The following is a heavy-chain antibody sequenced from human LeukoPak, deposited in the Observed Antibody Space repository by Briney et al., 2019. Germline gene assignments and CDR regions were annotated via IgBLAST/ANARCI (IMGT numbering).Heavy chain of an antibody. J-gene: IGHJ1*01. D-gene: IGHD1-26*01. CDR1: GFTFSSYA. CDR2: ISYDGSNK. CDR3: ARARSIVGVSPFQH. V-gene: IGHV3-30*04. Sequence: GGSLRLSCAASGFTFSSYAMHWVRQAPGKGLEWVAIISYDGSNKHYADSVKGRFTISRDNSKNTLYLQMNSLRPEDTAVYYCARARSIVGVSPFQHWGQGTLVTVSS.